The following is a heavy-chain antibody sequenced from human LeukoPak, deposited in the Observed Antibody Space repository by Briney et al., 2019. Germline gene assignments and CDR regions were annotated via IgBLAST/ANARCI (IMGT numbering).Heavy chain of an antibody. CDR1: GYTLTDYY. CDR3: ARTTVVNGNWFDP. V-gene: IGHV1-69-2*01. D-gene: IGHD4-23*01. J-gene: IGHJ5*02. Sequence: ASVKISCKVSGYTLTDYYMHWVQQAPGKGLEWMGLVDPEDGETIYAEKFQGRVTITADTSTDTAYMELSSLRSEDTAVYYCARTTVVNGNWFDPWGQGTLVTVSS. CDR2: VDPEDGET.